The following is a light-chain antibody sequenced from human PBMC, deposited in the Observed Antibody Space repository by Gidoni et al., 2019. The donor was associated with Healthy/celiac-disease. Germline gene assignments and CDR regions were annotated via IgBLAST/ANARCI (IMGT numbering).Light chain of an antibody. CDR2: KDS. CDR3: QSPDNSGTDV. V-gene: IGLV3-25*03. CDR1: ALPKQY. J-gene: IGLJ3*02. Sequence: SYELTQPPSVSVSPGQTARITCSGDALPKQYAYWYQQKPGQAPVLIIYKDSERPSGIPERFSGSSSGTTVTLTISGVQAEDEADYYCQSPDNSGTDVFGGGTKLTGL.